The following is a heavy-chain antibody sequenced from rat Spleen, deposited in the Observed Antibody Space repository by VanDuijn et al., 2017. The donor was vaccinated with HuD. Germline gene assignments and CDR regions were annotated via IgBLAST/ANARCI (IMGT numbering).Heavy chain of an antibody. V-gene: IGHV5-22*01. Sequence: EVQLVESGGGLVQPGRSLKLSCAASGFTFSNYGMHWIRQAPKKGLEWVASITYEGTSTYYGNSVKGRFTISRDNTKSTLCLQMDSLRSEDTATYYCARHPISTVSYYFDYWGQGVTVTVSS. J-gene: IGHJ2*01. CDR3: ARHPISTVSYYFDY. CDR1: GFTFSNYG. D-gene: IGHD1-1*01. CDR2: ITYEGTST.